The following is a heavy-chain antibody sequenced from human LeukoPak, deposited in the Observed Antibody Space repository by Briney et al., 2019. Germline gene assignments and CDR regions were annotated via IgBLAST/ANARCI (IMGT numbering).Heavy chain of an antibody. Sequence: PGGSLRLSCAASGFTFSSYGMHWVRQAPGKGLEWVAFIRYDGSNKYYADSVKGRFTISRDNSKNTLYLQMNSLRAEDTAVYYCAKDDPTKTSIDYWGQGTLVTVSS. CDR1: GFTFSSYG. CDR3: AKDDPTKTSIDY. CDR2: IRYDGSNK. D-gene: IGHD5-24*01. J-gene: IGHJ4*02. V-gene: IGHV3-30*02.